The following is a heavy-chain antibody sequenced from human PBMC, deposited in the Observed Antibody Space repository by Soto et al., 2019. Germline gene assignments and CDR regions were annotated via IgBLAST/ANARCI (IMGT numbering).Heavy chain of an antibody. CDR1: GGSISGSSYY. CDR3: ASFSGATYGDYGGGINY. Sequence: PSETLSLTCTVSGGSISGSSYYWGWIRQPPGKGLECIGSVHYSGSTDYNPSLKSRVTISVDTSKNQFSLKLTSVTAADTAVYFCASFSGATYGDYGGGINYWSQGTLVTVAS. J-gene: IGHJ4*02. V-gene: IGHV4-39*01. CDR2: VHYSGST. D-gene: IGHD4-17*01.